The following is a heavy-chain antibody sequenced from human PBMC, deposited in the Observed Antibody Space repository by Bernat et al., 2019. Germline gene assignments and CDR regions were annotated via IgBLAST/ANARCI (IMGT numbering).Heavy chain of an antibody. V-gene: IGHV3-33*01. Sequence: QVQLVESGGGVVQPGRSLRLSCAASGFTFSSYGMHWVRQAPGKGLEWVAVIWYDGSNKYYADSVKGRFTISRDNSKNTLYLQMNSLRAEDTAVYYCASGAQGSGWEYYYYYGMDVWGQGTMVTVSS. D-gene: IGHD6-19*01. J-gene: IGHJ6*02. CDR2: IWYDGSNK. CDR1: GFTFSSYG. CDR3: ASGAQGSGWEYYYYYGMDV.